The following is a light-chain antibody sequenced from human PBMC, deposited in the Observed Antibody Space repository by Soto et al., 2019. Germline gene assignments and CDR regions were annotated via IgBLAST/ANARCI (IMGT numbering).Light chain of an antibody. J-gene: IGLJ1*01. CDR2: DVS. V-gene: IGLV2-14*01. CDR1: SSDVGGYNY. CDR3: SSYTSSSTLYV. Sequence: QSALTQPASVSGSPRQSITISCTGTSSDVGGYNYVSWYQQHPGKAPKLMIYDVSNRPSGVSNRSSGSKSGNTASLTISGLQAEDEADYYCSSYTSSSTLYVFGTGTKVTVL.